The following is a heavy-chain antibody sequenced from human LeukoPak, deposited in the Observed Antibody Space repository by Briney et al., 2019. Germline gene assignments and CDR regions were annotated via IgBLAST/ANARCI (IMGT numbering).Heavy chain of an antibody. CDR2: ISSSSSYI. Sequence: GGSLRLSCAASGFTFSSYSMNWVRQAPGKGLEWVSSISSSSSYIYYADSVKGRFTISRDNAKNSLYLQMNSLRAEDTAVYYCARVGPLWFGNKGAFDIWGQGTMVTVSS. V-gene: IGHV3-21*01. CDR3: ARVGPLWFGNKGAFDI. CDR1: GFTFSSYS. D-gene: IGHD3-10*01. J-gene: IGHJ3*02.